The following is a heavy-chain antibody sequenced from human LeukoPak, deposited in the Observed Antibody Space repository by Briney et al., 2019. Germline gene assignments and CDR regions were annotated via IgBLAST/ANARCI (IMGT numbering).Heavy chain of an antibody. CDR2: IKEDGSDK. Sequence: GGSLRLSCAASGFTFSRYWMSWVRQAPGKGLEWVANIKEDGSDKHYVDSVKGRFTISRDNSKNSLYLQMNSLRAEDTAVYYCARVITVYNDYEEVAEYFQHWGQGTLVIVSS. CDR3: ARVITVYNDYEEVAEYFQH. CDR1: GFTFSRYW. J-gene: IGHJ1*01. V-gene: IGHV3-7*01. D-gene: IGHD4-17*01.